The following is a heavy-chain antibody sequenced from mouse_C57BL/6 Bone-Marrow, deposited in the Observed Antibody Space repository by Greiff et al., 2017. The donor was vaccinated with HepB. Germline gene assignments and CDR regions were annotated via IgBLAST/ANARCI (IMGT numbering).Heavy chain of an antibody. J-gene: IGHJ4*01. CDR3: ARSPSITTVVATEAMDY. Sequence: VKLQQPGAELVKPGASVKLSCKASGYTFTSYWMHWVKLRPGQGLEWIGMIHPNSGSTNYNEKFKSKATLTVDKSSSTAYMQLSSLTSEDSAVYYCARSPSITTVVATEAMDYWGQGTSVTVSS. CDR1: GYTFTSYW. D-gene: IGHD1-1*01. CDR2: IHPNSGST. V-gene: IGHV1-64*01.